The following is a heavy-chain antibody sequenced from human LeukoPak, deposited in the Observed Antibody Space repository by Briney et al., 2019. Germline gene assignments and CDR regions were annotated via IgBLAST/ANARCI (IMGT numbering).Heavy chain of an antibody. CDR3: ARDRFNNGSSGWWFDL. CDR1: GFTFSTYW. CDR2: IKPDGSEK. J-gene: IGHJ5*02. D-gene: IGHD6-13*01. V-gene: IGHV3-7*01. Sequence: PGGSLRLSCAVSGFTFSTYWMNWVRQASGKGPEWVANIKPDGSEKFYVDSVKGRFTVSRDNAKNSLYLQMNSLRAEDTAVYYCARDRFNNGSSGWWFDLWGQGTLVTVSS.